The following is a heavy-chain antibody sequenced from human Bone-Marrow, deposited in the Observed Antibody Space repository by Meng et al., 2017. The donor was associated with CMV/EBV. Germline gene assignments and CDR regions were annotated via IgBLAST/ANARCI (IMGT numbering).Heavy chain of an antibody. Sequence: GGSLRLSCAASGFTFSSYGMNWVRQAPGKGLEWVSSISSSSSYIYYADSVKGRFTISRDNAKNSLYLQMNSLRAEDTAVYYCASGPHFDYWGQGTRVTGYS. CDR1: GFTFSSYG. CDR3: ASGPHFDY. CDR2: ISSSSSYI. V-gene: IGHV3-21*01. J-gene: IGHJ4*02.